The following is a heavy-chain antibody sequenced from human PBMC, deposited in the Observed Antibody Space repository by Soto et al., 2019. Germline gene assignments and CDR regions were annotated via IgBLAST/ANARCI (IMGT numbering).Heavy chain of an antibody. D-gene: IGHD3-22*01. J-gene: IGHJ4*02. V-gene: IGHV3-30*18. CDR1: EVPFGGYC. Sequence: GGSNRVPCAALEVPFGGYCMRLVRKNTGKGLEWVAVISYDGSNKYYADSVKGRFTISRDNSKNTLYLQMNSLRAEDTAVYYCAKVRFPFLYYDSSSPLNFDYWGLGTLVTVSS. CDR2: ISYDGSNK. CDR3: AKVRFPFLYYDSSSPLNFDY.